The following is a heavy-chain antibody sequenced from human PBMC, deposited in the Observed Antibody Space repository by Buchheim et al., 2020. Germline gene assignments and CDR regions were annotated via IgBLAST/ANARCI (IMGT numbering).Heavy chain of an antibody. Sequence: EVQLLESGGGLVQPGGSLRLSCAASGFTFSSYAMSWVRQAPGKGLEWVSAISGSGGSTYYADSVKGRFTISRDNSKNTLYLQLNSLRAEDTDVYYCAKDCCSSTSCYTYYYYYGMDVWGQGTT. D-gene: IGHD2-2*02. CDR3: AKDCCSSTSCYTYYYYYGMDV. CDR1: GFTFSSYA. CDR2: ISGSGGST. V-gene: IGHV3-23*01. J-gene: IGHJ6*02.